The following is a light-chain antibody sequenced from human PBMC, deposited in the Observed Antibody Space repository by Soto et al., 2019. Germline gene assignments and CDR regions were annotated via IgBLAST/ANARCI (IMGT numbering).Light chain of an antibody. CDR3: QQYDGSPIT. V-gene: IGKV3-20*01. Sequence: EIVLTQSPATLSLSPGERATLSCRASQSVSSYLAWYQQKPGQAPRLLIYGASSRATGIPDRFSGSGSGTDFTLTISRLEPEDFAVYYCQQYDGSPITFGQGTRLEIK. CDR2: GAS. J-gene: IGKJ5*01. CDR1: QSVSSY.